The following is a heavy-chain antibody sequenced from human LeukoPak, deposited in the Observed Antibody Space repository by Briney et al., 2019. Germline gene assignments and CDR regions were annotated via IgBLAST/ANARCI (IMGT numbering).Heavy chain of an antibody. Sequence: GRSLRLSCAASALTLSSNWMSWVRQPPGKGLEWVANIKQDGSEKYYVGSVKSRFTISRDNAKNSLYLQMNSLRAEDTAVYYCARDSVDTAMVTLDYWGQGTLVTVSS. CDR3: ARDSVDTAMVTLDY. J-gene: IGHJ4*02. CDR2: IKQDGSEK. CDR1: ALTLSSNW. D-gene: IGHD5-18*01. V-gene: IGHV3-7*01.